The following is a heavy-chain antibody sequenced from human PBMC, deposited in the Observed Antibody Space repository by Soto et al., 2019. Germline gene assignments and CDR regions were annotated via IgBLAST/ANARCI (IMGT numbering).Heavy chain of an antibody. CDR1: GYTFTGYY. V-gene: IGHV1-2*06. CDR2: INPNSGGT. D-gene: IGHD6-25*01. Sequence: GASVKVSCKTSGYTFTGYYMHWVRQAPGQGLEWMGRINPNSGGTKYPQKFQGRVTMTRDSSTSTVYMSLTGLKSDDTAVYYCARDLAKGAGSVGFDYWGQGTLVTGSS. CDR3: ARDLAKGAGSVGFDY. J-gene: IGHJ4*02.